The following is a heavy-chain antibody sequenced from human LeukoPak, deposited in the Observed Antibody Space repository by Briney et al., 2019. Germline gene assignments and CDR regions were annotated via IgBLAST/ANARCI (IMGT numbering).Heavy chain of an antibody. CDR1: GGSISSSSYY. D-gene: IGHD5-24*01. CDR2: IYYSGST. J-gene: IGHJ6*03. Sequence: PSETLSLTCTVSGGSISSSSYYWGWIRQPPGKGLEWIGSIYYSGSTYYNPSLKSRVTISVDTSKNQFSLKLSSVTAADTAVYYCARVRNLDDYYYYYYMDVWGKGTTVTVSS. V-gene: IGHV4-39*07. CDR3: ARVRNLDDYYYYYYMDV.